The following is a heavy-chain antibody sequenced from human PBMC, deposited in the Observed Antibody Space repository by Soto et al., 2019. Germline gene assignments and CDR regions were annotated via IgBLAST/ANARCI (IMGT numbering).Heavy chain of an antibody. D-gene: IGHD2-8*01. CDR1: GFSLSTSGGG. Sequence: QITLKESGPTLVKPTQTLTLTCTVSGFSLSTSGGGVGWIRQPPGKALEWIALIYWDDDKRYSPSLKSRLTITKDTSKNQVVLTMTNRDPVDTAVYYCEHRVLNWFDPWGQGTLVPVSS. CDR2: IYWDDDK. V-gene: IGHV2-5*02. CDR3: EHRVLNWFDP. J-gene: IGHJ5*02.